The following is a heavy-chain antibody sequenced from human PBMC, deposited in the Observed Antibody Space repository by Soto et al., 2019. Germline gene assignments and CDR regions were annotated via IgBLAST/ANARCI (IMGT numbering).Heavy chain of an antibody. J-gene: IGHJ4*02. D-gene: IGHD1-26*01. CDR3: ARGGERELLNTLPAY. V-gene: IGHV3-33*01. CDR2: IWYDGSNK. Sequence: GKGLEWVAVIWYDGSNKYYADSVKGRFTISRDNSKNTLYLQMNSLRAEDTAVYYCARGGERELLNTLPAYWGQGTLVTGFS.